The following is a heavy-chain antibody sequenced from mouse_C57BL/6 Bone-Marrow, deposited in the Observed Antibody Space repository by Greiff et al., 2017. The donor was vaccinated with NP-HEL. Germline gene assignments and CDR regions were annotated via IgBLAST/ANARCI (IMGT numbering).Heavy chain of an antibody. CDR1: GYAFTNYL. Sequence: QVQLKQSGAELVRPGTSVKVSCKASGYAFTNYLIEWVKQRPGQGLEWIGVINPGSGGTNYNEKFKGKATLTADKSSSTAYMQLSSLTSEDSAVYFCASYYYGSSYRGDYWGQGTTLTVSS. V-gene: IGHV1-54*01. J-gene: IGHJ2*01. D-gene: IGHD1-1*01. CDR2: INPGSGGT. CDR3: ASYYYGSSYRGDY.